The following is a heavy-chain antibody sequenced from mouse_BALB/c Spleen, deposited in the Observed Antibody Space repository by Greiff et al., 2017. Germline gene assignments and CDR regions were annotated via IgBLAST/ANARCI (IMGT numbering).Heavy chain of an antibody. V-gene: IGHV1-20*02. CDR3: AGSTMNKIAMDY. D-gene: IGHD2-4*01. CDR2: INPYNGDT. J-gene: IGHJ4*01. Sequence: EVQLLQSGPELVKPGASVKISCKASGYSFTGYFMNWVLQSHGKSLEWIGCINPYNGDTYYNQKFKGKTTFTVDKSSSTAHMELLSLASEDSAVYYCAGSTMNKIAMDYWGQGTSVTVSS. CDR1: GYSFTGYF.